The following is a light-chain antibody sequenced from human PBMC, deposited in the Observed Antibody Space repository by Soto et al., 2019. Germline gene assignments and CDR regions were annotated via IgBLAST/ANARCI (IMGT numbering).Light chain of an antibody. J-gene: IGKJ2*01. CDR2: SVS. CDR3: MQGTYWPYT. Sequence: DVVMTQSPLSLPVTIGQPASISCRSSQSLLYSDGNTYLIWYQQRPGRSPRRLIYSVSNRDSGVPDRFSGSGSGTDSTLKIDRVEAEDVGVYYCMQGTYWPYTFGQGTKLEI. CDR1: QSLLYSDGNTY. V-gene: IGKV2-30*01.